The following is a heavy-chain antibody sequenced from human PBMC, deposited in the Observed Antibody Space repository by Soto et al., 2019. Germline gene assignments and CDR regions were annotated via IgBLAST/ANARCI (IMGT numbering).Heavy chain of an antibody. D-gene: IGHD1-20*01. CDR3: ARSEMTYNWND. V-gene: IGHV3-23*01. J-gene: IGHJ4*02. Sequence: GVALRLSCASSGFTFRGDAMSWVRQAPGKGLEWVSSISGSGEMTHYADSVKGRFTISRDNAKNTLYLQMESLTAEDTALYYCARSEMTYNWNDWGQGALVTVSS. CDR1: GFTFRGDA. CDR2: ISGSGEMT.